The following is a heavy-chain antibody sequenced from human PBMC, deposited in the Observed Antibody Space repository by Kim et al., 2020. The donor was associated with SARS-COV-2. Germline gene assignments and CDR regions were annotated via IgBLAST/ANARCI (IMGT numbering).Heavy chain of an antibody. CDR3: ASGLLDLAMDY. CDR2: T. V-gene: IGHV1-8*01. D-gene: IGHD2-2*01. J-gene: IGHJ4*02. Sequence: TGYAQKFQGRVTMTRNTSISTAYMELSSLRSEDTAVYYCASGLLDLAMDYWGQGTLVTVSS.